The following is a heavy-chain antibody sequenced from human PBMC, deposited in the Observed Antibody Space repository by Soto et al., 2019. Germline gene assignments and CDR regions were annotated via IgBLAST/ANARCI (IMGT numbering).Heavy chain of an antibody. Sequence: QLALQESGPGLVKPSETLSLPCTVSGGSISSSNYYWGWIRQRPGKGLEWIGNTHCSGSTNYNPSLKSRVTIAVDTAKKPFTLKLSSVTATDTAVYYCARRSAVTIFGYWGQGTLVTVSS. D-gene: IGHD2-21*02. J-gene: IGHJ4*02. CDR2: THCSGST. CDR1: GGSISSSNYY. V-gene: IGHV4-39*01. CDR3: ARRSAVTIFGY.